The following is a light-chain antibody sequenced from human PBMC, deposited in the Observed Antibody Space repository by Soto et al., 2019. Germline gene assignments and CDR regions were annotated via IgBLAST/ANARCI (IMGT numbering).Light chain of an antibody. V-gene: IGKV3-11*01. CDR2: DAS. CDR1: QSVSSY. J-gene: IGKJ4*01. CDR3: QQLSNWPPLT. Sequence: EIVLTQSPATLSLSPGERATLSCRASQSVSSYLAWYQQKPGQAPRLLIYDASNRATGIPARFSGSGSGTDFPLTISSQEPEDFAVYYCQQLSNWPPLTFGGGTKVEIK.